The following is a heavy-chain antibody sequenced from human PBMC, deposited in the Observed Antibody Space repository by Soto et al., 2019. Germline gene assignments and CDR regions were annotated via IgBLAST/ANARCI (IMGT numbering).Heavy chain of an antibody. J-gene: IGHJ4*02. CDR3: ARVHCSGGSCYTGIDY. CDR2: MNPNSGNT. D-gene: IGHD2-15*01. V-gene: IGHV1-8*01. Sequence: TTGQGLEWMGWMNPNSGNTGYAQKFQGRVTMTRNTSISTAYMELSSLRSEDTAVYYCARVHCSGGSCYTGIDYWGQGTLVTVSS.